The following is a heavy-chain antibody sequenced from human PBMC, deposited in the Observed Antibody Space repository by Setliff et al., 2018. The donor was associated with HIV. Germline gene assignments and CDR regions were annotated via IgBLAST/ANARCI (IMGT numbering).Heavy chain of an antibody. D-gene: IGHD3-22*01. CDR1: GYSFISHG. J-gene: IGHJ4*02. CDR2: ISIYNGNV. Sequence: ASVKVSCQSSGYSFISHGINWVRQAPGQGLEWMGRISIYNGNVNTAPKFQGRVTMTTDTSTNTAYLELRSLRSDDTAVYYCARDDDVIMVVVGGDYWGQGTLVTVSS. CDR3: ARDDDVIMVVVGGDY. V-gene: IGHV1-18*01.